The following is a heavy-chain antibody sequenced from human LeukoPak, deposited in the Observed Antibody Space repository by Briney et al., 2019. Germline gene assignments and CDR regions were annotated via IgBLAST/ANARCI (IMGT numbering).Heavy chain of an antibody. Sequence: ASVKVSCKASGYTFTGYYMHWVRQAPGQGLEWMGWINPNSGDTNYAQKFQGRVTMTRDTSISTAYMELSRLRSDDTAMYYCARDPGERRFDPWGQGTLVTVSS. V-gene: IGHV1-2*02. CDR2: INPNSGDT. CDR1: GYTFTGYY. D-gene: IGHD7-27*01. J-gene: IGHJ5*02. CDR3: ARDPGERRFDP.